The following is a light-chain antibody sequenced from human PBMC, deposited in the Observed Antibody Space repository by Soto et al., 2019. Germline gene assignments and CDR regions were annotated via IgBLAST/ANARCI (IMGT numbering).Light chain of an antibody. CDR3: SSYTRSSTLYV. V-gene: IGLV2-14*01. Sequence: QSALTQPASVSGSPVQASTISCTGTSRDVGGYNFVSWYQQHPGKDPKLMIYDVSNRPSGVSNRFSGSKSDNTASLTISGLQAEDEADYYCSSYTRSSTLYVFGTGTKVTVL. J-gene: IGLJ1*01. CDR2: DVS. CDR1: SRDVGGYNF.